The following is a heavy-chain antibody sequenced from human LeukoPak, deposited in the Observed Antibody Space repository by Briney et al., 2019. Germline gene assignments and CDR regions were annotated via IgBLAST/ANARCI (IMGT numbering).Heavy chain of an antibody. D-gene: IGHD5-18*01. V-gene: IGHV4-34*01. CDR1: GGSFSGYY. CDR3: ARGVDTAMASFDY. CDR2: INHSGST. J-gene: IGHJ4*02. Sequence: SETLSLTCAVYGGSFSGYYWSWIRQPPGKGLEWIGEINHSGSTNYNPSLKSRVTISVDTSKNQYSVKLSSVTAADTAVYYCARGVDTAMASFDYWGQGTLVTVSS.